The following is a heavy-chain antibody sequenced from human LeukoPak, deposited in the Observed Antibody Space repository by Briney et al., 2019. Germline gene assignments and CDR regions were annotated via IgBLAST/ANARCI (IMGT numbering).Heavy chain of an antibody. J-gene: IGHJ3*02. CDR1: GFTFDSYG. CDR3: AKDRTYDYGTYDAFDI. CDR2: ISYDGSNK. V-gene: IGHV3-30*18. D-gene: IGHD4-17*01. Sequence: PGGSLRLSCAASGFTFDSYGMHWVRQAPGKGLEWVAVISYDGSNKYYVDSVKGRFTISRDNSKNTLYLQMNSLRPEDTAVYYCAKDRTYDYGTYDAFDIWGSGTMVTVSS.